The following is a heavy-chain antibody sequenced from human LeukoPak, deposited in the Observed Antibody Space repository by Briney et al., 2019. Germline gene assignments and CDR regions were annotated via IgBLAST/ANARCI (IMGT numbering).Heavy chain of an antibody. D-gene: IGHD6-13*01. J-gene: IGHJ4*02. V-gene: IGHV3-7*01. Sequence: PGGSLRLSCAASGFTFSSYWMSWVRQAPGKGLEWVANIKQDGSEKYYVDSVKGRFTISRDNAKNSLYLQMNSLRAEDTAVYYCASVSSSWYDLYDYWGQGTLVTVSS. CDR1: GFTFSSYW. CDR2: IKQDGSEK. CDR3: ASVSSSWYDLYDY.